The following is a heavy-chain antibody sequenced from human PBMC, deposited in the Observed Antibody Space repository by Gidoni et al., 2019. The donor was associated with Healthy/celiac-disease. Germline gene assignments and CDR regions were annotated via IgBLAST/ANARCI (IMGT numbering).Heavy chain of an antibody. CDR1: GFTFSSYA. CDR2: ISGSGGST. D-gene: IGHD3-22*01. V-gene: IGHV3-23*01. CDR3: AKANDYYDSSGYYFDY. Sequence: EVQLLESGGGLVQPGVSLRLSCAASGFTFSSYAMSWVRQAPGKGLEWVSAISGSGGSTYYADSVKGRFTISRDNSKNTLYLQMNSLRAEDTAVYYCAKANDYYDSSGYYFDYWGQGTLVTVSS. J-gene: IGHJ4*02.